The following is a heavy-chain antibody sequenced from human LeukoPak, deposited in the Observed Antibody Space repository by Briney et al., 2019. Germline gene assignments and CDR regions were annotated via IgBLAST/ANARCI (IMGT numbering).Heavy chain of an antibody. Sequence: GGSLRLSCAASGFTFGSYWMSWVRQAPGKGLEWVANIKQDGSEQYYVDSVKGRFTISRDNAKNSLYLQMNSLRAEDTAVYYCAKLQLWLSQKDYFDYWGQGTLVTVSS. CDR3: AKLQLWLSQKDYFDY. CDR1: GFTFGSYW. J-gene: IGHJ4*02. CDR2: IKQDGSEQ. V-gene: IGHV3-7*01. D-gene: IGHD5-18*01.